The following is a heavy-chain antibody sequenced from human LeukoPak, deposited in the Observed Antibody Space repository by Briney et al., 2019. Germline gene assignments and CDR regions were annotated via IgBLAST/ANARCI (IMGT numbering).Heavy chain of an antibody. V-gene: IGHV3-21*01. J-gene: IGHJ4*02. D-gene: IGHD3-22*01. CDR2: ISSSSSYI. CDR3: FTPYYDSSGYHDY. CDR1: GFTFSSYS. Sequence: PGGSLRLSCVGSGFTFSSYSMNWVRQAPGKGLEWVSSISSSSSYIYYADSVKGRFTISRDNAKNSLYLQMNSLRAEDTAVYYCFTPYYDSSGYHDYWGQGTLVTVSS.